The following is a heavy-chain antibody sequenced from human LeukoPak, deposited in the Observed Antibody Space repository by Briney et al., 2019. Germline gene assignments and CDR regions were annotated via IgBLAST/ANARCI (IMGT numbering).Heavy chain of an antibody. D-gene: IGHD6-13*01. J-gene: IGHJ4*02. Sequence: PSETPSLTCAVYGGSFSGYYWSWIRQPPGKGLEWIGEINHSGSTNYNPSLKSRVTISVDTSKNQFSLKLSSVTAADTAVYYCARGVGIAAAGIPYYFDYWGQGTLVTVSS. V-gene: IGHV4-34*01. CDR3: ARGVGIAAAGIPYYFDY. CDR2: INHSGST. CDR1: GGSFSGYY.